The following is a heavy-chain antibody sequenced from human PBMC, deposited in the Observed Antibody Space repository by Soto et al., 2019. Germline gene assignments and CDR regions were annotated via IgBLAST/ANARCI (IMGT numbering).Heavy chain of an antibody. D-gene: IGHD3-22*01. CDR1: GFTFSSDA. V-gene: IGHV3-23*01. J-gene: IGHJ4*02. CDR3: ARDRSYYDSSGSYTPPY. Sequence: EVQLLESGGGLVQPGGSLRLSCAASGFTFSSDAMNWVRQAPGKGLEWVSAISGSAATTHFADSVKGRFTISRDNSKNTMYLQMNSPRAEDTAVYYCARDRSYYDSSGSYTPPYWAQGTLVTVSS. CDR2: ISGSAATT.